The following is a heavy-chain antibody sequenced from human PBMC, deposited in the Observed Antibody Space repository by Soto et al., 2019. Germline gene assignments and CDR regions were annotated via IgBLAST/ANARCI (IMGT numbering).Heavy chain of an antibody. CDR1: GGSISSGGYS. CDR2: IYHSGST. CDR3: ARVGEYSSSSVDY. D-gene: IGHD6-6*01. J-gene: IGHJ4*02. Sequence: QLQLQESGSGLVKPSQTLSLTCAVSGGSISSGGYSWSWIRQPPGKGLAWIGYIYHSGSTYYNPSLKSRVTIAVDRSKNQFSLKLSSVTAADTAVYYCARVGEYSSSSVDYWGQGSLVTVSS. V-gene: IGHV4-30-2*01.